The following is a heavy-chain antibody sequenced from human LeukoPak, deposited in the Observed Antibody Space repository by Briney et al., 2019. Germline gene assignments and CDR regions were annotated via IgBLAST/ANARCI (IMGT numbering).Heavy chain of an antibody. D-gene: IGHD3-10*01. CDR3: ARGGDYGSGSFRWRHFDY. V-gene: IGHV3-30-3*01. J-gene: IGHJ4*02. Sequence: LSLTCTVSGGSFTSSGYYWVWIRQPPGKGLEWVALISYEGNNKYHADSVKGRFTISRDNPKNTLYLQMNSLRTEDTAVYYCARGGDYGSGSFRWRHFDYWGQGTLVTVSS. CDR2: ISYEGNNK. CDR1: GGSFTSSG.